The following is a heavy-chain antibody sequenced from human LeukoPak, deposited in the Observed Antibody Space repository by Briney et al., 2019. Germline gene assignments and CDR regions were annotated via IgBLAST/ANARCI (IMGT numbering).Heavy chain of an antibody. CDR2: IKQDGSEK. V-gene: IGHV3-7*03. Sequence: GGSLRLSCATSRFTFSNYWMSWVRQAPGKGLEWVANIKQDGSEKYYVDSVKGRFTISRDNAKNSLYLQMNSLKTEDTAVYYCTTGYGGNPPPWGQGTLVTVSS. J-gene: IGHJ5*02. CDR3: TTGYGGNPPP. D-gene: IGHD4-23*01. CDR1: RFTFSNYW.